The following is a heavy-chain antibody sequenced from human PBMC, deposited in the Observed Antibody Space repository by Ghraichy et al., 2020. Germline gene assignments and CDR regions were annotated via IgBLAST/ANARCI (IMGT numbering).Heavy chain of an antibody. D-gene: IGHD4-17*01. CDR3: AREGESTVTRLFFYY. V-gene: IGHV3-33*01. CDR2: IWYDGSNK. J-gene: IGHJ4*02. Sequence: SLRLSCAASGFTFSSYGMHWVRQAPGKGLEWVAVIWYDGSNKYYADSVKGRFTISRDNSKNTLYLQMNSLRAEDTAVYYCAREGESTVTRLFFYYWGQGTLVTVSS. CDR1: GFTFSSYG.